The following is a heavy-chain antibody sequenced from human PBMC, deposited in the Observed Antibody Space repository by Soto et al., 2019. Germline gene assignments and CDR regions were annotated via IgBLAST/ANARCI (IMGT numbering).Heavy chain of an antibody. V-gene: IGHV3-7*01. CDR2: IKQDGSEK. J-gene: IGHJ4*02. D-gene: IGHD3-9*01. Sequence: GGSLRLSCAASGFTFSSYWMSWVRQAPGKGLEWVANIKQDGSEKYYVDSVKGRFTISRDNAKNSLYLQMNSLRAEDTAVYYCARVHFDWLLVSFFDYWGQGTLVTVSS. CDR3: ARVHFDWLLVSFFDY. CDR1: GFTFSSYW.